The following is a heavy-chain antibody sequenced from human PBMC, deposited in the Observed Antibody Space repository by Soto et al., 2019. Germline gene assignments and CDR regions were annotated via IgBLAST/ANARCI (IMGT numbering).Heavy chain of an antibody. CDR2: ISNDETKK. J-gene: IGHJ4*02. V-gene: IGHV3-30-3*01. Sequence: SLRLSCAASGFFFNTYAVHWVRQAPGKGLEWVAVISNDETKKYFADSVKGRVSISRDSSKNTVYLQMDSLRAEDTAVYYCARSIAVAGLDYWGPGTLVTV. D-gene: IGHD6-19*01. CDR3: ARSIAVAGLDY. CDR1: GFFFNTYA.